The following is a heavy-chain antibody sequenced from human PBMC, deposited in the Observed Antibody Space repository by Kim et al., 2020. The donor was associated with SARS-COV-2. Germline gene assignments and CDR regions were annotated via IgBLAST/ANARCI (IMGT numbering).Heavy chain of an antibody. J-gene: IGHJ4*02. D-gene: IGHD4-17*01. CDR3: ARTQYGDYV. Sequence: TKKYYVGSVKGRFTISRDNAKNSLFLDVNSLRVEDTAVYYCARTQYGDYVWGQGTLVTVSS. V-gene: IGHV3-7*01. CDR2: TKK.